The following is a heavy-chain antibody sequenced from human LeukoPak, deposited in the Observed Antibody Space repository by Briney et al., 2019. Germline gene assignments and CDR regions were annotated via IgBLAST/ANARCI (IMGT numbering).Heavy chain of an antibody. CDR3: AKDIGVSGYSSGWYDSDAFDI. CDR2: ISWNSGSI. V-gene: IGHV3-9*01. Sequence: GGSLRLSCAASGFTFDDYAMHWVRQAPGKGLEWVSGISWNSGSIGYADSVKGRFTISRDNAKNSLYLQMNSLRAEDTALYYCAKDIGVSGYSSGWYDSDAFDIWGQGTMVTVSS. D-gene: IGHD6-19*01. CDR1: GFTFDDYA. J-gene: IGHJ3*02.